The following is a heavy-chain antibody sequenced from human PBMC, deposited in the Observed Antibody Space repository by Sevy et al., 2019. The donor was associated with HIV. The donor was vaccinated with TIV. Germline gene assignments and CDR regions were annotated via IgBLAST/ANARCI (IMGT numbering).Heavy chain of an antibody. CDR3: ARAGGWYVSDAFDI. Sequence: GGSLRLSCAASGFTFSSYAMHWVRQAPGKGLEWVSYISSSSSYTNYADSVKGRFTISRDNAKNSLYLQMNSLRAEDTAVYYCARAGGWYVSDAFDIWGQGTMVTVSS. CDR1: GFTFSSYA. CDR2: ISSSSSYT. D-gene: IGHD6-19*01. V-gene: IGHV3-21*05. J-gene: IGHJ3*02.